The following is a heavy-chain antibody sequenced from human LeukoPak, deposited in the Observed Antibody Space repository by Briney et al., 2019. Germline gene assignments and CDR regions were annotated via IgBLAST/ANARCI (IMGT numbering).Heavy chain of an antibody. CDR2: IKQDGSEK. J-gene: IGHJ4*02. V-gene: IGHV3-7*01. Sequence: GGSLRLSCAASGFTLSSYWMSWVRQATGEGLEWGARIKQDGSEKHYVDSVKGRFTISRDNAKNSVYPQMNTLRAEDTAVYYCARYIETPRRDLDYWGQGTLVTVSS. CDR3: ARYIETPRRDLDY. CDR1: GFTLSSYW. D-gene: IGHD4-23*01.